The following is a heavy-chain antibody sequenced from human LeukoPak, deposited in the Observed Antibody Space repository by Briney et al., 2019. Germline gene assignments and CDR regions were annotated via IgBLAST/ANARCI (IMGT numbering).Heavy chain of an antibody. J-gene: IGHJ5*02. CDR3: AKGRNWFHP. CDR2: IYTSGVT. Sequence: SETLSLTCNVSGGSINNHYWTWIRQPPGKGLEWMGNIYTSGVTKYNPSLTSRLSVSVDTSKNQFPLRLNSVTAADTAVYYCAKGRNWFHPWGQGILVTVSS. CDR1: GGSINNHY. V-gene: IGHV4-4*09.